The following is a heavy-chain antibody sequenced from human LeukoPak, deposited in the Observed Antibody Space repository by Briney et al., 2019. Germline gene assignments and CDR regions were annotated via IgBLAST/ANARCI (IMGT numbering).Heavy chain of an antibody. J-gene: IGHJ4*02. Sequence: GRSLRLSCAASGFTVSSYAMHWVRQAPGKGLEWVAVISNDGSNKEYAASVKGRFTISRDSSKNTLYLQMNSLRAEDTAVYYCAKMGVKQWPYNYFEYWGPGTLVIVSS. CDR1: GFTVSSYA. D-gene: IGHD6-19*01. V-gene: IGHV3-30-3*02. CDR2: ISNDGSNK. CDR3: AKMGVKQWPYNYFEY.